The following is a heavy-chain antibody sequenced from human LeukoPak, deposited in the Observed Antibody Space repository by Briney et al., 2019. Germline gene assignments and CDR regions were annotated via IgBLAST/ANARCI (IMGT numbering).Heavy chain of an antibody. CDR3: ARCTASCYANAFDV. J-gene: IGHJ3*01. Sequence: GGSLRLSCAASVFTVSSNYMSWVRQAPGKGLEWVSVIYSGGSTYYAVSVKGRFTISRDNSKNTLYLQMNSLRPDDTAVYYCARCTASCYANAFDVWGQGTLLTVSS. CDR1: VFTVSSNY. D-gene: IGHD2-2*01. CDR2: IYSGGST. V-gene: IGHV3-53*01.